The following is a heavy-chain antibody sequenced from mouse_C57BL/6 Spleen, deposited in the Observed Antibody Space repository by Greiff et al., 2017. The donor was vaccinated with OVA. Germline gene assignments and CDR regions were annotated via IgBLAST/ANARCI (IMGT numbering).Heavy chain of an antibody. CDR1: GFTFSDYG. Sequence: EVMLVESGGGLVKPGGSLKLSCAASGFTFSDYGMHWVRQAPEKGLEWVAYISSGSSTIYYADTVKGRFTISRDNAKNTLFLQMTSLRSEDTAMYHCARDGYYLGGYFDVWGTGTTVTVSS. CDR2: ISSGSSTI. D-gene: IGHD2-3*01. V-gene: IGHV5-17*01. CDR3: ARDGYYLGGYFDV. J-gene: IGHJ1*03.